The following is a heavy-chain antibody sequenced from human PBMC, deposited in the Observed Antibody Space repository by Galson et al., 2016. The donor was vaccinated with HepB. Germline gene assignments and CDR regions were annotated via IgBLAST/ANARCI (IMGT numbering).Heavy chain of an antibody. D-gene: IGHD3-9*01. CDR1: GGSISSYY. J-gene: IGHJ4*02. CDR2: IYYSGST. CDR3: ARDLSSAFES. V-gene: IGHV4-59*13. Sequence: SETLSLTCNVSGGSISSYYWSWIRQPPGKGLEWIGYIYYSGSTNYNPSLKGRVTISVDTSKNRLSLKLSSVTAADTAVYYCARDLSSAFESWGQGTLVTVSS.